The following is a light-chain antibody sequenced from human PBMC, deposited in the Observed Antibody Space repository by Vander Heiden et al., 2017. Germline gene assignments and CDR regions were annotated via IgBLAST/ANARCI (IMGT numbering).Light chain of an antibody. CDR2: AAS. V-gene: IGKV1-39*01. CDR1: QAISTY. J-gene: IGKJ4*01. Sequence: DIQMTQSPSSLSASVGARVTITCRASQAISTYLNWYQQKPGKAPNLLIYAASSLQSGVPSRFSGSGSGTDFTLTISSLQPEDFATYYCQQSYRTPPHFGGGTKVEIK. CDR3: QQSYRTPPH.